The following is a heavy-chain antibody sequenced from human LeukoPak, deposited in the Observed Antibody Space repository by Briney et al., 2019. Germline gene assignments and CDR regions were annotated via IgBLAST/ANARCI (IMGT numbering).Heavy chain of an antibody. J-gene: IGHJ5*02. V-gene: IGHV4-31*03. CDR1: GGSIISGGYY. CDR2: IYYSGST. Sequence: PSETLSLPCTVSGGSIISGGYYWSWIRQYPGKGLEWIGYIYYSGSTYYNPSLKSRVTISVDTSKNQFSLKLSSVTAADTAVYYSAREWLLFRGFDPWGQGTLVTVSS. D-gene: IGHD3-3*01. CDR3: AREWLLFRGFDP.